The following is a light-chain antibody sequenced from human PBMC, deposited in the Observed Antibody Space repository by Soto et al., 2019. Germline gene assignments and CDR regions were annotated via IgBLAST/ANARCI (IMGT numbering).Light chain of an antibody. CDR3: ASYAGTFWV. J-gene: IGLJ3*02. Sequence: QSVLTQPPSASGSPGQSVTISCTGTSSDVGAYNYVSWYQQYPGKAPKLMISEVNKRPSGVPDRFSGSKSGNTASLTVSGLQAEDEADYYCASYAGTFWVFGGGTQLTVL. V-gene: IGLV2-8*01. CDR2: EVN. CDR1: SSDVGAYNY.